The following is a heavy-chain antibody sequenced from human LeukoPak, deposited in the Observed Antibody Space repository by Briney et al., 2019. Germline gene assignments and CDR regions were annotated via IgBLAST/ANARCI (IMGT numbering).Heavy chain of an antibody. D-gene: IGHD3-22*01. Sequence: PGGSLRLSCAASGFPFSSYWMSWVRQAPGKGLEWVANIRHDGRETYYVDSLRGRFTISRDNAKNLVYLQMSSLRAEDTAIYYCARDETYDYESNGYLDFWGQGTLVTVSS. CDR1: GFPFSSYW. CDR2: IRHDGRET. J-gene: IGHJ4*02. CDR3: ARDETYDYESNGYLDF. V-gene: IGHV3-7*01.